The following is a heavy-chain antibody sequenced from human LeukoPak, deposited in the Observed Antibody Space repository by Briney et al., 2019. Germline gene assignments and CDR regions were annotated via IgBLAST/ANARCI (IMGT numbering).Heavy chain of an antibody. CDR1: GYRFNYYW. V-gene: IGHV5-51*01. CDR3: ARNGAYCTTTRCYIDY. J-gene: IGHJ4*02. CDR2: IYPGDSDT. Sequence: GESLKISCQGSGYRFNYYWIGWVRQMPGKGLEWMGIIYPGDSDTRYSPSFQGQVTISADKSISTAYLQWSSLKASDTAIYYCARNGAYCTTTRCYIDYWGQGTLVTVSS. D-gene: IGHD2-2*02.